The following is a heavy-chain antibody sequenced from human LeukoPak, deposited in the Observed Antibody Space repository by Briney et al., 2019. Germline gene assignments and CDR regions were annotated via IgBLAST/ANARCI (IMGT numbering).Heavy chain of an antibody. D-gene: IGHD3-22*01. CDR1: GFTFDDYA. V-gene: IGHV3-9*01. CDR3: AKDIRNGITMIVVVKGGAFDI. J-gene: IGHJ3*02. Sequence: PGGSLRLSCAASGFTFDDYAMHWVRQAPGKGLEWVSGISWNSGSIGCADSVKGRFTISRDNAKNSLYLQMNSLRAEDTALYYCAKDIRNGITMIVVVKGGAFDIWGQGTMVTVSS. CDR2: ISWNSGSI.